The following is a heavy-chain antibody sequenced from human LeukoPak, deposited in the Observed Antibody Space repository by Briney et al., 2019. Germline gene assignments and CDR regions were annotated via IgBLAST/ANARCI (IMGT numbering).Heavy chain of an antibody. D-gene: IGHD6-19*01. CDR1: GFTFSTYW. V-gene: IGHV3-74*01. CDR2: IKGDGSST. Sequence: GGSLRLSCAASGFTFSTYWMHWVRQAPGKGLVWVARIKGDGSSTIYADSVKGRFTISRDNSKNTLYLQTSSLRAEDTAVYYCARNSRGAVAGSYFYYGMDVWGQGTTVTVSS. J-gene: IGHJ6*02. CDR3: ARNSRGAVAGSYFYYGMDV.